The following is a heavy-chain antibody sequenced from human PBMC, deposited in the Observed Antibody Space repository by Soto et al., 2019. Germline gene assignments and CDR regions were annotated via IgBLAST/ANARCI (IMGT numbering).Heavy chain of an antibody. J-gene: IGHJ4*02. CDR3: AREAVTANPFDY. CDR1: GGSFSGYY. D-gene: IGHD2-21*02. CDR2: INHSGST. Sequence: SETLSLTCAVYGGSFSGYYWSWIRQPPGKGLEWIGEINHSGSTNYNPSLKSRVTISVDTSKNQFSLKLSSVTAADTAVYYCAREAVTANPFDYWGQGTLVTVSS. V-gene: IGHV4-34*01.